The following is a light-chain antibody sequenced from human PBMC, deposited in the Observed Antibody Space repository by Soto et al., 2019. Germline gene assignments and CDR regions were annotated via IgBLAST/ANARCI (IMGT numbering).Light chain of an antibody. Sequence: QSVLTQPPSVSGAPGQRVTISCTGSSSNIGAGYDVHWYQQLPGTAPKLLIYGNSNRSSGVPDRFSGSKSGTSASLAITGLQAEEEADYYCQSYDSSVSKVVFGGGTKLTVL. CDR2: GNS. CDR1: SSNIGAGYD. V-gene: IGLV1-40*01. CDR3: QSYDSSVSKVV. J-gene: IGLJ2*01.